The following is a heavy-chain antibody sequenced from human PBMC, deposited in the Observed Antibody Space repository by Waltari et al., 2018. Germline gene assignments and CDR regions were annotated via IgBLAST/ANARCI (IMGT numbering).Heavy chain of an antibody. J-gene: IGHJ5*02. D-gene: IGHD6-6*01. CDR2: MNPNSGNT. CDR3: ARSIAGWFDP. Sequence: QVQLVQSGAEVKKPGASVKVSCKASGYTFTSYDINWVRQATGQGTEWMGWMNPNSGNTGNSQKFQGRGTMTRNTSRSTAYMELSSLRSEDTAVYYCARSIAGWFDPWGQGTLVTVSS. V-gene: IGHV1-8*01. CDR1: GYTFTSYD.